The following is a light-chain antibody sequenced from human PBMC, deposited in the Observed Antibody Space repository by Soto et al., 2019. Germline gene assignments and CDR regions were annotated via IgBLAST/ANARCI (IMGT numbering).Light chain of an antibody. CDR1: QSVSSY. J-gene: IGKJ2*01. CDR2: DAS. V-gene: IGKV3-11*01. CDR3: QQRSNWPPMYT. Sequence: EIVLTQSPATLSLSPGERATLSCRASQSVSSYLAWYQQKPGQAPRLLIYDASNRATGIPARFSGSGSGTDFTLTISSLEPXDFAVXXCQQRSNWPPMYTFGQGTKLEIK.